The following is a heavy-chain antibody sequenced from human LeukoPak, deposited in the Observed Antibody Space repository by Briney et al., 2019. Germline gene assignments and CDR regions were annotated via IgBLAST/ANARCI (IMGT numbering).Heavy chain of an antibody. CDR2: INSDGSST. CDR3: ARGWHCSSTSCPNWFDP. CDR1: GFTFSSYW. Sequence: PGGSLRLSCAASGFTFSSYWMHWVRQAPGKGLVWVSRINSDGSSTSYADSVKGRFTISRDNAKNTLYLQMNSLRSEDTAVYYCARGWHCSSTSCPNWFDPWGQGTLVTVSS. D-gene: IGHD2-2*01. V-gene: IGHV3-74*01. J-gene: IGHJ5*02.